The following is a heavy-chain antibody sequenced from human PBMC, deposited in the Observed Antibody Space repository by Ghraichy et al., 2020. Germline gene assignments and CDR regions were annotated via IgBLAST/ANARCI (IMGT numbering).Heavy chain of an antibody. Sequence: SETLSLTCTVSGGSISSSSYYWGWIRQPPGKGLEWIGSIYYSGSTYYNPSLKSRVTISVDTSKNQFSLKLSSVTAADTAVYYCARMYDTAMVIGYYYYYGMDVWGQGTTVTVSS. CDR1: GGSISSSSYY. CDR2: IYYSGST. J-gene: IGHJ6*02. CDR3: ARMYDTAMVIGYYYYYGMDV. D-gene: IGHD5-18*01. V-gene: IGHV4-39*01.